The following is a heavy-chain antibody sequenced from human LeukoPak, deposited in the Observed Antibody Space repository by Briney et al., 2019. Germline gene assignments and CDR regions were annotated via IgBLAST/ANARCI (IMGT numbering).Heavy chain of an antibody. CDR1: GFTFSSYS. V-gene: IGHV3-21*01. CDR3: ARDYCSGGSCYSFY. CDR2: ISSSSSYI. Sequence: GGSLRLSCAASGFTFSSYSMNWVRQAPGKGLEWVSSISSSSSYIYYADSVKGRFTISRDNAKNSLYLQMNSLRAEDTAVYYCARDYCSGGSCYSFYWGQGTLVTVSS. J-gene: IGHJ4*02. D-gene: IGHD2-15*01.